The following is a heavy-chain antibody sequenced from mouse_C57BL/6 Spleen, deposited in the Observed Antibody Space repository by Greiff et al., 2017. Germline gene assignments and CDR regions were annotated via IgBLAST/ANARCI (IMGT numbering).Heavy chain of an antibody. CDR1: GYTFTSYW. CDR2: IDPSDSYT. J-gene: IGHJ2*01. CDR3: ARRDYGSSSLFDY. V-gene: IGHV1-50*01. Sequence: QVQLQQSGAELVKPGASVKLSCKASGYTFTSYWMQWVKQRPGQGLEWIGEIDPSDSYTNYNLKFKGKATLTVDTSSSTAYMQLSSLTSEDAAVYYCARRDYGSSSLFDYWGQGTTLTVSS. D-gene: IGHD1-1*01.